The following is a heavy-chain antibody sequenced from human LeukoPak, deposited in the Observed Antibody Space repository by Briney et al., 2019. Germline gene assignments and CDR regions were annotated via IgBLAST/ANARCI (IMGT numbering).Heavy chain of an antibody. V-gene: IGHV1-24*01. CDR1: GYTLTELS. Sequence: ASVKVSCKVSGYTLTELSMHWVRQAPGKGLEWMGGFDPEDGETIYAQKFQGRVTITADKSTSTAYMELSSLRSEDTAVYYCARDPKGEYYDSSGYVGPYYFDYWGQGTLVTVSS. CDR3: ARDPKGEYYDSSGYVGPYYFDY. J-gene: IGHJ4*02. CDR2: FDPEDGET. D-gene: IGHD3-22*01.